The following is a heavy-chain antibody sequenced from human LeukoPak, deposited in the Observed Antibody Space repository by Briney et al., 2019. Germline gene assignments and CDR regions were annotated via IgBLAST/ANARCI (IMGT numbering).Heavy chain of an antibody. J-gene: IGHJ4*02. CDR2: IYYSGST. D-gene: IGHD6-13*01. CDR3: ARHGIAAAGRKVPYYFDY. Sequence: SETLSLTCTVSGGSISSSSYYWGWIRQPPGKGPEWIGSIYYSGSTYYNPSLKSRVTISVDTSKNQFSLKLSSVTAADTAVYYCARHGIAAAGRKVPYYFDYWGQGTLVTVSS. V-gene: IGHV4-39*01. CDR1: GGSISSSSYY.